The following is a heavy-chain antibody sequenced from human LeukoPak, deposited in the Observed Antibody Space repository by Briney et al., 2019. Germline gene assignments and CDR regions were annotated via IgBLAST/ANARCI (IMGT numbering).Heavy chain of an antibody. D-gene: IGHD3-10*01. V-gene: IGHV1-3*01. CDR2: INAGNGNT. CDR3: ARGESTVPYYFDY. Sequence: VSVKVSCKASGYTFTSYAMHWVRQAPGQRLEWMGWINAGNGNTKYSQKFQGRVTITRDTSASTAYMELSSLRSEDTAVYYCARGESTVPYYFDYWGQGTLVTVSS. J-gene: IGHJ4*02. CDR1: GYTFTSYA.